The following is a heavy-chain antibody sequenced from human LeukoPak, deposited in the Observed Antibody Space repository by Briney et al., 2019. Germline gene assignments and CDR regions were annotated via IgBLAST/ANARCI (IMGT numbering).Heavy chain of an antibody. V-gene: IGHV1-18*04. CDR1: GYTFTGYY. J-gene: IGHJ3*02. Sequence: ASVKVSCKASGYTFTGYYMHWVRQAPGQGLEWMGWISAYNGNTNYAQKLQGRVTMTTDTSTSTAYMELRSLRSDDTAVYYCARTYSGYGHDAFDIWGQGTMVTVSS. CDR2: ISAYNGNT. CDR3: ARTYSGYGHDAFDI. D-gene: IGHD5-12*01.